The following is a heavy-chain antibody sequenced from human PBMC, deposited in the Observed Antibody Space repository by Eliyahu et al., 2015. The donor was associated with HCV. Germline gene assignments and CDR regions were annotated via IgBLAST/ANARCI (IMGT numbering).Heavy chain of an antibody. CDR3: AKDPKLENQDALGRFDY. D-gene: IGHD1-14*01. J-gene: IGHJ4*02. CDR1: GFTFSSXA. Sequence: EVQLLESGGGLVQPGGSLRLSCAASGFTFSSXAMGWVRQAPGKGLEWVSAISGSGGSTYYADSVKGRFTISRDNSKNTLYLQMNSLRAEDTAVYYCAKDPKLENQDALGRFDYWGQGTLVTVSS. CDR2: ISGSGGST. V-gene: IGHV3-23*01.